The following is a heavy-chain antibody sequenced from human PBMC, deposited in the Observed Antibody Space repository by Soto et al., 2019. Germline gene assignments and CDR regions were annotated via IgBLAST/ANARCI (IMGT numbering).Heavy chain of an antibody. V-gene: IGHV1-2*02. Sequence: ASVKVSCKASGYTFTGYLIHWVPQAPVQGSECMGCINPNTGYTVYAQKFQGRVTMTRDTSITTAYMDLSSVISDDAAVYYCTAETAGFENWGPGTLVTISS. CDR2: INPNTGYT. D-gene: IGHD2-21*02. CDR1: GYTFTGYL. CDR3: TAETAGFEN. J-gene: IGHJ4*02.